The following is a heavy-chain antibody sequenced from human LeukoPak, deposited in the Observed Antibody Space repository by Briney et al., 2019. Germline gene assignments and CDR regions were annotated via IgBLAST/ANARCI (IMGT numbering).Heavy chain of an antibody. D-gene: IGHD1-26*01. CDR2: IWYDGSNK. CDR1: GFTFSSYG. V-gene: IGHV3-33*01. J-gene: IGHJ3*02. Sequence: GRSLRPSCAASGFTFSSYGMHWVRQAPGKGLEWVAVIWYDGSNKYYADSVKGRFTISRDNSKNTLYLQMNSLRAEDTAVYYCAREGVGAHVGGAFDIWGQGTMVTVSS. CDR3: AREGVGAHVGGAFDI.